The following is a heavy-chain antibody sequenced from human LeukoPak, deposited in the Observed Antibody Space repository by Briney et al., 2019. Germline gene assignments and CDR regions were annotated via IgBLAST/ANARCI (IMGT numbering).Heavy chain of an antibody. V-gene: IGHV3-30*02. D-gene: IGHD3-10*01. CDR3: ARTPYLYFGSGSYQFDY. CDR1: GFSHSRFG. CDR2: VRYDGSSQ. J-gene: IGHJ4*02. Sequence: GGSLRLSCVASGFSHSRFGMHWVRQAPGKGLEWVSFVRYDGSSQHYADSVKGRFTISRDNPKNTLYLRMNSLRAEDTAVYFCARTPYLYFGSGSYQFDYWGQGTLVTVSS.